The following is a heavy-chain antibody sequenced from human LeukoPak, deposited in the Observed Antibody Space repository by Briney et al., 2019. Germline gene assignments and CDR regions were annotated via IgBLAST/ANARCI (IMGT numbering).Heavy chain of an antibody. CDR2: ISYDGSNK. J-gene: IGHJ4*02. V-gene: IGHV3-30*01. CDR3: ARVVRGWFGEYFDY. D-gene: IGHD3-10*01. Sequence: GGSLRLSCAASRFTFSSYAMHWVRQAPGKGLEWVAVISYDGSNKYYADSVKGRFTISRDNSKNTLYLQMNGLRAEDTAVYYCARVVRGWFGEYFDYWGQGTLVTVSS. CDR1: RFTFSSYA.